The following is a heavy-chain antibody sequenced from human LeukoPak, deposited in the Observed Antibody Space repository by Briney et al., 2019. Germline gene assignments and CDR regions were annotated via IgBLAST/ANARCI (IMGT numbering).Heavy chain of an antibody. CDR3: ANSEYSSGWYDY. D-gene: IGHD6-19*01. V-gene: IGHV3-23*01. Sequence: GGSLRLSCAASGFTFSSYAMSWVRQAPGKGLEWVSAISGSGGSTYYADSVKGRFTISRDNSKNTLYLQMNSLRAEDTAVYYCANSEYSSGWYDYWGQGTLVTVSS. J-gene: IGHJ4*02. CDR1: GFTFSSYA. CDR2: ISGSGGST.